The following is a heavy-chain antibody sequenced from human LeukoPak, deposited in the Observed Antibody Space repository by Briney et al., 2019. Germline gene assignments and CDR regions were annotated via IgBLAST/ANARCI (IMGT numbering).Heavy chain of an antibody. CDR2: IIPIFGTA. CDR1: GGTFSSYA. Sequence: ASVTVSCKASGGTFSSYAISWVRQAPGQGLEWMGGIIPIFGTANYAQKFQGRVTITTDESTSTAYMELSSLRSEDTAVYYCARAPYDYSNSLNSYYFDYWGQGTLVTVSS. J-gene: IGHJ4*02. D-gene: IGHD4-11*01. V-gene: IGHV1-69*05. CDR3: ARAPYDYSNSLNSYYFDY.